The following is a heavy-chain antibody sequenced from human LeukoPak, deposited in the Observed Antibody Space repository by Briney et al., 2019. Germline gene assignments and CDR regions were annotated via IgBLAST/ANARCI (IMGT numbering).Heavy chain of an antibody. J-gene: IGHJ4*02. CDR3: ARVAYGYSVDY. V-gene: IGHV3-11*06. D-gene: IGHD5-18*01. CDR1: GFTFSDYY. Sequence: PGGSLRLSCAASGFTFSDYYMSWIRQAPGKGLEWVSYISSSSYTNYADSVKGRFTISRDNAKNSLYLQMNSLRAEDAAVYYCARVAYGYSVDYWGQGTLVTVSS. CDR2: ISSSSYT.